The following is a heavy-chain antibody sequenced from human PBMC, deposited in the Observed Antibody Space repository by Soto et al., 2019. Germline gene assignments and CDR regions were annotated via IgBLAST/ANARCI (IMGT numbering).Heavy chain of an antibody. CDR3: ARTRFDDGENWYFDL. CDR1: GGSISSYY. J-gene: IGHJ2*01. D-gene: IGHD3-9*01. Sequence: QVQLQESGPGLVKPSETLSLTCTVSGGSISSYYWSWIRQPPGKGLEWIGYIYYSGSTNYNPSLNSRFTIAVDTSKNQFSLKLSSVTAADTAVYYCARTRFDDGENWYFDLWGRGTLVTVSS. V-gene: IGHV4-59*08. CDR2: IYYSGST.